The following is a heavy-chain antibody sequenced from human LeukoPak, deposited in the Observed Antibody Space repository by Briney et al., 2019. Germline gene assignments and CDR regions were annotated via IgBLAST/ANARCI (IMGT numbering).Heavy chain of an antibody. CDR1: GFTFSSYD. CDR2: ISGSGGST. CDR3: AARSNNWYVLDY. V-gene: IGHV3-23*01. Sequence: GGALRLSCGGSGFTFSSYDMSWVRQAPGKGLEWVSAISGSGGSTYYADSVKGRFTISRDNSKNTLYLQMNSLRAEDTAVYYCAARSNNWYVLDYWGQGTLVTVSS. J-gene: IGHJ4*02. D-gene: IGHD6-13*01.